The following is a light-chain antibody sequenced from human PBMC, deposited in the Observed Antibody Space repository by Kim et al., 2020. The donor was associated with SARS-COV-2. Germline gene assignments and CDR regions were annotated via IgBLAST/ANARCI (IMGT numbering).Light chain of an antibody. CDR3: QSYDNVRRGWI. J-gene: IGLJ2*01. CDR2: SSI. CDR1: SSNIGAGYD. V-gene: IGLV1-40*01. Sequence: QSVLTQPPSVSGAPGQGVTISCTGDSSNIGAGYDVHWYQHLPGAAPKLLIYSSINRPSVPDRFSASKSGTSASLAITGLQAEDEADYYCQSYDNVRRGWIFGGGTQLTVL.